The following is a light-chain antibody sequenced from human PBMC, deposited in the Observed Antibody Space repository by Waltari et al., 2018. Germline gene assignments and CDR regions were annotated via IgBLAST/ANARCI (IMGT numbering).Light chain of an antibody. CDR2: GAS. CDR3: QHYDKWLRYS. J-gene: IGKJ2*01. Sequence: IVMTQSPATLSVSPGEIATLSGRASQSISTNLAWFQEKPGQAPRLLIYGASTRATGVPARFSGSGSGTYFTLVISSLRSEDFAVYYCQHYDKWLRYSFGQGTKVEIK. CDR1: QSISTN. V-gene: IGKV3-15*01.